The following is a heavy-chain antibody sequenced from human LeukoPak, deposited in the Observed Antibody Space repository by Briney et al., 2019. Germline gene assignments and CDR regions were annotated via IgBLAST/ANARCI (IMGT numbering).Heavy chain of an antibody. CDR2: IDPSDGST. Sequence: ASVKVSCTASGYTFTTYFVHWVRQAPGQGLEWMGIIDPSDGSTSHAQKFQGRVTMTRDTSTSTVYMELSSLRSEDTAVYFCARGCRVVPGVHNVGRTQYYNSMDVWGQGTTVTVSS. CDR1: GYTFTTYF. V-gene: IGHV1-46*01. D-gene: IGHD2-2*01. J-gene: IGHJ6*02. CDR3: ARGCRVVPGVHNVGRTQYYNSMDV.